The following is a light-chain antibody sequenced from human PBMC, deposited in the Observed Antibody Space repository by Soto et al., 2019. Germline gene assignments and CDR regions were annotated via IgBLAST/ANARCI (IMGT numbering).Light chain of an antibody. CDR2: DDS. CDR1: NIGSKS. J-gene: IGLJ2*01. CDR3: QAWDRTTHVV. Sequence: SYELTQPPSVSVAPGQTARITCGGNNIGSKSVHWYQQKPGQAPVLVVYDDSDRPSGIPERFSGSTFGNTATLTISGTQAMDEADYYCQAWDRTTHVVFGGGTQLTVL. V-gene: IGLV3-21*02.